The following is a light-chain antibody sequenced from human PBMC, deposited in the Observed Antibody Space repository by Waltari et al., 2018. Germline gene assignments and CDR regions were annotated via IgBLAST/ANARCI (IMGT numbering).Light chain of an antibody. V-gene: IGKV3-11*01. CDR2: AAS. J-gene: IGKJ4*01. CDR3: QQRHAWPIT. Sequence: VLTQSPGFLSLSPGERVTLSCRASQNIHSFLAWFQQKPGQAPRLLIFAASSRATGVPPRFSGSGSGTDFTLTISSLEPEDFATYYCQQRHAWPITFGGGTKLEIK. CDR1: QNIHSF.